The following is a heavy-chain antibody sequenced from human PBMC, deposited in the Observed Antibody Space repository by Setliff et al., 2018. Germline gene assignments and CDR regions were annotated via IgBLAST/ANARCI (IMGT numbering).Heavy chain of an antibody. Sequence: SVKVSCKASGGTFSSYAISWVRQAPGQGLEWMGGIIPIFGTANYAQKFQGRVTMTRNTSISTAYMELSSLRSEDTAVYYCARPLSQFWSGYHTAAFDIWGQGTMVTVSS. CDR1: GGTFSSYA. CDR3: ARPLSQFWSGYHTAAFDI. J-gene: IGHJ3*02. CDR2: IIPIFGTA. V-gene: IGHV1-69*05. D-gene: IGHD3-3*01.